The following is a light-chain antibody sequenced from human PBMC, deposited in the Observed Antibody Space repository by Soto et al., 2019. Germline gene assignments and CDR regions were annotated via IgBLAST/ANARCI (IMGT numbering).Light chain of an antibody. CDR3: SSYTSSSTYV. Sequence: QSALTQPASVSGSPGQPITISCTGTSSDVGGYNYVSWYQQHPGKAPKLMIYEVSNRPSGVSNRFSGYKSGNTASLTISGLQAEDEADYYCSSYTSSSTYVFGTGTKLTVL. CDR1: SSDVGGYNY. V-gene: IGLV2-14*01. J-gene: IGLJ1*01. CDR2: EVS.